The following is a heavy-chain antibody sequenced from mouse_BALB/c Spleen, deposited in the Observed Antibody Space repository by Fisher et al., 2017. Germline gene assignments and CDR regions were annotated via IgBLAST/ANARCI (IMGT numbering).Heavy chain of an antibody. CDR3: TPRAYYRYDRAMDY. V-gene: IGHV1-77*01. J-gene: IGHJ4*01. Sequence: KFKGKATLTADKSSSTAYMQLSSLTSEDSAVYFCTPRAYYRYDRAMDYWGQGTSVTVSS. D-gene: IGHD2-14*01.